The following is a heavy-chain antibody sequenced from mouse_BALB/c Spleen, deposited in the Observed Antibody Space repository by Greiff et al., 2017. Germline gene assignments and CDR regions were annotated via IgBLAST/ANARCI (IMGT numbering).Heavy chain of an antibody. J-gene: IGHJ4*01. CDR3: ARDYYGSCYYAMDY. V-gene: IGHV1-14*01. CDR2: INPYKDGT. Sequence: VQLQQSGPELVKPGASVKMSCTASGFTFTSYVMHWVQQTPGKGLEWIGYINPYKDGTKYNEKFKGKATLTSDKSSSTAYMELSSLTSEDSAVYYCARDYYGSCYYAMDYWGQGTSVTVSS. D-gene: IGHD1-1*01. CDR1: GFTFTSYV.